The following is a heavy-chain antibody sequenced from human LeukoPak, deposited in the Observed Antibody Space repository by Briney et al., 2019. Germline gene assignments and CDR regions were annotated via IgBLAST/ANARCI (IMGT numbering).Heavy chain of an antibody. CDR1: GFTFSSYA. V-gene: IGHV3-23*01. J-gene: IGHJ4*02. CDR3: ADNGYYYDSSGYYY. Sequence: PGGSLRLSCAASGFTFSSYAMSWVRQAPGKGLEWVSAISGSGGSTYYADSVKGRFTISRDNSKNTLYLQMSSLRAEDTAVYYCADNGYYYDSSGYYYWGQGTLVTVSS. D-gene: IGHD3-22*01. CDR2: ISGSGGST.